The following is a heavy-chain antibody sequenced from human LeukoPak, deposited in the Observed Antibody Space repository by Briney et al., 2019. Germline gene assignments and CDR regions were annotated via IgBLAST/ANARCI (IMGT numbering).Heavy chain of an antibody. V-gene: IGHV3-74*01. CDR3: VRDPSNSGSWFDL. D-gene: IGHD4-11*01. Sequence: PGGSLRLSCAASGFNLRDYWMHWVRQAPGKGLVWVSRLGTDGTYTNYADSVTGRFTISRDNAKNTLYLQMDILRAEDTSFYYCVRDPSNSGSWFDLWGQGTLVTVSS. CDR1: GFNLRDYW. CDR2: LGTDGTYT. J-gene: IGHJ5*02.